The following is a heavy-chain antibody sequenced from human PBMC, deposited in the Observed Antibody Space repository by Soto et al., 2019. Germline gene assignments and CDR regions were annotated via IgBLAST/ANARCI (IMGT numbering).Heavy chain of an antibody. V-gene: IGHV1-46*01. CDR2: INPSGGST. J-gene: IGHJ4*02. Sequence: QVQLVQSGAEVKKPGASVKVSCKASGYTFTSYYMHWVRQAPGQGLEWMGIINPSGGSTSYAQKFQGRVTMTRDTSTSTVYMELSSLRSEDTAVYYCAGLWGPLGYSHPAESGVGFDYWGQGTLVTVSS. D-gene: IGHD2-15*01. CDR1: GYTFTSYY. CDR3: AGLWGPLGYSHPAESGVGFDY.